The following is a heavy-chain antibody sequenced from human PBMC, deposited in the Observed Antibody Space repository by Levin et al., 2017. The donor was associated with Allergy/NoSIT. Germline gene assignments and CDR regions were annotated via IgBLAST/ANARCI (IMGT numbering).Heavy chain of an antibody. CDR2: ITGSGGSA. J-gene: IGHJ3*02. D-gene: IGHD1-26*01. V-gene: IGHV3-23*01. CDR1: GFTFSHYA. CDR3: AKDLYQHSGRAPGI. Sequence: EASVKVSCAASGFTFSHYAMNWVRQAPGKGLEWVSTITGSGGSAYYADAVKGRFTISRDNFKNTLYLQMNSLRAEDTALYYCAKDLYQHSGRAPGIWGQGTMVTVSS.